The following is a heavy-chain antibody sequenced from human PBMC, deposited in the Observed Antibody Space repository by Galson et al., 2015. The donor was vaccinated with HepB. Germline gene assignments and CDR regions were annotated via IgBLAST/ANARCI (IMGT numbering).Heavy chain of an antibody. CDR3: TRVGPYGGNSLPTDY. D-gene: IGHD4-23*01. J-gene: IGHJ4*02. V-gene: IGHV3-11*01. Sequence: SLRLSCAASGFRFSDYYMSWIRQAPGKGLEWLSYISSGGDTIYYAGSVKGRFTISRDNGKASLYLQMNSLRAEDTAVYYCTRVGPYGGNSLPTDYWGQGALVTVSS. CDR2: ISSGGDTI. CDR1: GFRFSDYY.